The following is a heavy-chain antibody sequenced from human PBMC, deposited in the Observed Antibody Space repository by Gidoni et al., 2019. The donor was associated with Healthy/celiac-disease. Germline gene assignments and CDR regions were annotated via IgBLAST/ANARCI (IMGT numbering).Heavy chain of an antibody. Sequence: EVQLLESGGGLVQPGGSLRLSCAASGFTFSSYAMSWVRQAPGKGLEWVSAISGSGGSTYDADSVKGRFTISRDNYKNTLYLQMNSLRAEDTAVYYCAKDLGSIAVGVLAYGMDVWGQGTTVTVSS. V-gene: IGHV3-23*01. J-gene: IGHJ6*02. CDR2: ISGSGGST. D-gene: IGHD6-19*01. CDR3: AKDLGSIAVGVLAYGMDV. CDR1: GFTFSSYA.